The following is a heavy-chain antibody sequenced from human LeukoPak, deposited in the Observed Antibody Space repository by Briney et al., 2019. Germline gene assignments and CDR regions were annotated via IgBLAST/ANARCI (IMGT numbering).Heavy chain of an antibody. D-gene: IGHD4-23*01. CDR2: IYTSGST. CDR1: GGSISSGSYY. Sequence: SQTLSLTCTVSGGSISSGSYYWSWIRQPAGKGLEWIGRIYTSGSTNCDPSLKSRVTISVDTSKNQFSLNLSSVTAADTAVYYCARAVGDYGGYSYAFDIWGQGTMVTVSS. V-gene: IGHV4-61*02. CDR3: ARAVGDYGGYSYAFDI. J-gene: IGHJ3*02.